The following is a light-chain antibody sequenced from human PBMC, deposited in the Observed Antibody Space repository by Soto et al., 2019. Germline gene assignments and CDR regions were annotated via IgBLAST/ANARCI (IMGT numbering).Light chain of an antibody. CDR3: YSYLDSAARV. CDR1: SSDVGGYNY. V-gene: IGLV2-14*01. Sequence: QSALTQPASVSGSPGQSITISCTGTSSDVGGYNYVSWYQQHPGKAPKLMIYEVSYRPSGVSNRFSGSKSGNTASLTISGLQAEDEADYYCYSYLDSAARVFGTGTKLTVL. J-gene: IGLJ1*01. CDR2: EVS.